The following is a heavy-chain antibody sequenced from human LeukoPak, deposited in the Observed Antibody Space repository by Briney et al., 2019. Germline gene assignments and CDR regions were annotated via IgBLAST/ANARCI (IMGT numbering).Heavy chain of an antibody. CDR2: ITHKSGTT. J-gene: IGHJ4*02. V-gene: IGHV1-2*02. CDR3: VSWAGGTSDVASFDY. Sequence: ASVKPSCKASGYSSTDYYINWVRQAPGQGFEWMGWITHKSGTTKFAPKFQGRVTLTRDTSITTAYMELGNLASDDTAVYYCVSWAGGTSDVASFDYWGQGTLVTVSS. CDR1: GYSSTDYY. D-gene: IGHD2-21*01.